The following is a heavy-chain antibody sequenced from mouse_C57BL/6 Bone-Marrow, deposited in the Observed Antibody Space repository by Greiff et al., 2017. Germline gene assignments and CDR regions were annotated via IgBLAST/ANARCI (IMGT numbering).Heavy chain of an antibody. CDR3: ARGNSYGFDY. CDR1: GFTFSSYA. CDR2: ISDGGSYT. Sequence: EVMLVESGGGLVKPGGSLKLSCAASGFTFSSYAMSWVRQTPEKRLEWVATISDGGSYTYYPDNVKGRFTISRDNAKNNLYLQMSHLKSEDTAMYYCARGNSYGFDYWGQGTTLTVSS. J-gene: IGHJ2*01. D-gene: IGHD5-2*01. V-gene: IGHV5-4*03.